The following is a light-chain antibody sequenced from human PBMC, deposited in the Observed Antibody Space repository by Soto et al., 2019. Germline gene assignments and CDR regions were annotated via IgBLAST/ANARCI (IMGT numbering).Light chain of an antibody. V-gene: IGKV1-5*03. CDR2: KAS. J-gene: IGKJ4*01. CDR1: QSISSW. Sequence: DIQMTQSPSTLSASVGDRVTITGRASQSISSWLAWYQQKPGKAPNLLIYKASSLESVVPSRFSGSGSGTEFTHTISSLQPDDFATYYCQQYNSYPRTFGGGTKVEIK. CDR3: QQYNSYPRT.